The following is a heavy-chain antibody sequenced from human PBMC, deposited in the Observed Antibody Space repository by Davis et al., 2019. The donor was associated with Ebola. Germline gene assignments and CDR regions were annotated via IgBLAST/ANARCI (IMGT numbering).Heavy chain of an antibody. V-gene: IGHV3-7*03. J-gene: IGHJ6*02. CDR1: GLTFSSLG. CDR2: IKKDGIQK. D-gene: IGHD4-17*01. CDR3: ARGRGYGDYYYYYGMDV. Sequence: GESLKISCAASGLTFSSLGMSWVRQAPGKGLEWVATIKKDGIQKYYVDSVKGRFIISRDNAKNLLYLQMNSLRDDDTAVYYCARGRGYGDYYYYYGMDVWGQGTTVTVSS.